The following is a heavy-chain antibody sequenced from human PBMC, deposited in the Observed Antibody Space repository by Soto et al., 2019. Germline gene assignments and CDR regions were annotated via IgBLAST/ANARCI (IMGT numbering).Heavy chain of an antibody. CDR1: GYSFAGYW. Sequence: PGESLKISCKGSGYSFAGYWITWVRQMPGKGLEWMGRIDPSDSYTNYSPSFQGHVTISADKSISTAYLQWSSLKASDTAMYYCARAIVVATALDAHDALDIWGQGTMVTVSS. CDR3: ARAIVVATALDAHDALDI. J-gene: IGHJ3*02. V-gene: IGHV5-10-1*01. CDR2: IDPSDSYT. D-gene: IGHD3-22*01.